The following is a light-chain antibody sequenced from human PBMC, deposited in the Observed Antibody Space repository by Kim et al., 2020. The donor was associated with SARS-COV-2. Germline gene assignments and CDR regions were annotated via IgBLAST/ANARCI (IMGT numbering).Light chain of an antibody. CDR3: QQYHTAPWT. CDR2: KTS. V-gene: IGKV1-5*03. CDR1: QNINDF. Sequence: DIQMTQSPSTVSASVGDRVSIPCRASQNINDFLAWYQQKPGKAPKLLIYKTSVLESGVPLRFSGSGSGTEFSLTISSLQPDDFAIYYCQQYHTAPWTFGRGTKVDIK. J-gene: IGKJ1*01.